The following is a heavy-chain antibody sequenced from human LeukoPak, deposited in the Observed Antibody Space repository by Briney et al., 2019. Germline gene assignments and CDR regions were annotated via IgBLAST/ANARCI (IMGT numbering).Heavy chain of an antibody. CDR1: GFTVSNSF. CDR3: ARESSVGGWYIY. Sequence: PGGSLRLSCAASGFTVSNSFMGWVRQAPGTGLEWVSGIYAGGTTYYADSVQGRFTISRHNSENTLYLQMNSLRPEDTAVYYCARESSVGGWYIYWGQGTLVTVSS. D-gene: IGHD6-19*01. CDR2: IYAGGTT. J-gene: IGHJ4*02. V-gene: IGHV3-53*04.